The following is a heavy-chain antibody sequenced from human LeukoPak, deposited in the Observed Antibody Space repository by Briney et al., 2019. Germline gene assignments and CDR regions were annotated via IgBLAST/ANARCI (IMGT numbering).Heavy chain of an antibody. J-gene: IGHJ4*02. CDR1: GFTFSTYS. CDR3: ARGVSYGSGSYYYFDY. V-gene: IGHV3-21*01. CDR2: INSSRSYI. D-gene: IGHD3-10*01. Sequence: GGSLRLSCAASGFTFSTYSMNWVRQAPGKGLVWVSSINSSRSYIYYADSVKGRFTISRDNADNSLYLQMNRLRAEDTAVYYCARGVSYGSGSYYYFDYWGQGTLVTVSS.